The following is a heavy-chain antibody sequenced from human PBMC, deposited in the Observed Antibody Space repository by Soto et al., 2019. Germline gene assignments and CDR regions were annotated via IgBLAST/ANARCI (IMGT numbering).Heavy chain of an antibody. Sequence: QLQLQESGPGLVKPSETLSLTCTVSGGSISSSSYYWGWIRQPPGKGLEWIGSIYYSGSTYYHPSLKSRVTISVDTSKNQFSLKLSSVTAADTAVYYCARHLSGPAGRLYYFDYWGQGTLVTVSS. CDR2: IYYSGST. D-gene: IGHD6-13*01. CDR1: GGSISSSSYY. J-gene: IGHJ4*02. V-gene: IGHV4-39*01. CDR3: ARHLSGPAGRLYYFDY.